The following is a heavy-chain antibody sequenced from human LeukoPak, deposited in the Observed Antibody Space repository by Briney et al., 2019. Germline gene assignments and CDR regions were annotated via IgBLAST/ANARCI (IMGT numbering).Heavy chain of an antibody. CDR3: ARDVVPSGY. J-gene: IGHJ4*02. CDR2: ISDDGGNK. V-gene: IGHV3-30*03. CDR1: RFTLSSYG. Sequence: GRSLRLSCAASRFTLSSYGIHWVRQAPGKGLQWVAAISDDGGNKYYSDSMKGRFTISRDNSQNLVYLQMNSLRTEDTAVYYCARDVVPSGYWGQGTLVTVSS. D-gene: IGHD2-21*01.